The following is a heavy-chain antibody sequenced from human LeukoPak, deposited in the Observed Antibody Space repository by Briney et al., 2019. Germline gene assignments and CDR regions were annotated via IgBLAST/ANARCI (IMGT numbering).Heavy chain of an antibody. D-gene: IGHD6-19*01. CDR1: GFTFSSYA. V-gene: IGHV3-23*01. CDR2: ISGSGGRT. Sequence: EGSLRLSCAASGFTFSSYAMSWVRQAPGKGLEWVSAISGSGGRTYYADSVKGRFTNSRDNSKNTLYLQMNSLRAEDTAVYYCAKDWGSGWFYFDYWGQGTLVTVSS. J-gene: IGHJ4*02. CDR3: AKDWGSGWFYFDY.